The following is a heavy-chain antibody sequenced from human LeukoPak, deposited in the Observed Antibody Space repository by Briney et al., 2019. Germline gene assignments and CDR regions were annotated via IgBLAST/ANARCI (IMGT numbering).Heavy chain of an antibody. V-gene: IGHV4-30-4*01. J-gene: IGHJ4*02. CDR1: GGSISSGYYY. CDR2: IYYSGST. Sequence: PSETLSLTCTVSGGSISSGYYYWSWIRQPPGKGLEWIGYIYYSGSTYYNPSLKSRVTISVDTSKNQFSLKLSSVTAADTAVYYCAREGYGSGIPAIFDYWGQGTLVTVSS. D-gene: IGHD3-10*01. CDR3: AREGYGSGIPAIFDY.